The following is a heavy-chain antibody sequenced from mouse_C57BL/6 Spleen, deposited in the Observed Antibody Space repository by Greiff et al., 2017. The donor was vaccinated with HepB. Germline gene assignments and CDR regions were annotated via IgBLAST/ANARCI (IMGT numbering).Heavy chain of an antibody. D-gene: IGHD4-1*02. Sequence: EVMLVESGGGLVKPGGSLKLSCAASGFTFSDYGMHWVRQAPEKGLEWVAYISSGSSTIYYADTLKGRLTLSRDNAKNTLFLQMTSLRSDDTAMYYSARPTGTCFAYWGQGTLVTVSA. CDR3: ARPTGTCFAY. CDR1: GFTFSDYG. V-gene: IGHV5-17*01. J-gene: IGHJ3*01. CDR2: ISSGSSTI.